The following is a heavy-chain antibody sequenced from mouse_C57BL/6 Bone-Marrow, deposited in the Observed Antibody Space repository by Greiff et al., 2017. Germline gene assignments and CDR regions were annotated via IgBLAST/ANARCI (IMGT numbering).Heavy chain of an antibody. CDR3: AATMVTTSY. CDR1: GYTFTSYW. Sequence: VQLQESGAELAKPGASVKLSCKASGYTFTSYWMHWVKQRPGQGLEWIGYINPSSGYTKYNQKFKDKDTLTADKSSSTAYMQLRSLTYEDSAVYYWAATMVTTSYWGQGTTLTVSS. V-gene: IGHV1-7*01. D-gene: IGHD2-2*01. CDR2: INPSSGYT. J-gene: IGHJ2*01.